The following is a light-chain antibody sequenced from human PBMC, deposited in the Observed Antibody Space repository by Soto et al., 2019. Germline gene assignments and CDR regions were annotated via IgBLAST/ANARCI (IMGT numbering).Light chain of an antibody. J-gene: IGKJ1*01. CDR1: QSISSW. Sequence: DNHMTQSPSTLSASVGDRVTITCRASQSISSWLAWYQQKPGKAPNLLIYKASSLRSGVPSRFRGSGSGTEFTLTISSLQHEDFATYYCLQNNSYPRTFGQGTKVDIK. CDR2: KAS. CDR3: LQNNSYPRT. V-gene: IGKV1-5*03.